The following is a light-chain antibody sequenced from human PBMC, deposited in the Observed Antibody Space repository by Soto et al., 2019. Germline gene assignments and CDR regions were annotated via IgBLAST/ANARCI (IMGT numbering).Light chain of an antibody. J-gene: IGLJ2*01. V-gene: IGLV2-14*01. CDR2: EVT. CDR3: NSYTNSSAVV. Sequence: LTQPASVSGSPGQSITISCAGTRDDIGAYDYVSWYQQHPGNAPKLLVYEVTNRPSGVSDRFSGSKSGNTASLTISGLQAEDEADYYCNSYTNSSAVVFGGGTKATVL. CDR1: RDDIGAYDY.